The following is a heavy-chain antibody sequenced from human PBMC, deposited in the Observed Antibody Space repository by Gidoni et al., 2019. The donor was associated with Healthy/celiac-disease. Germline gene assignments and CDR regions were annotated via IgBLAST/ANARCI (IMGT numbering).Heavy chain of an antibody. CDR3: AKGPVKVVTPLDY. CDR1: GFTFSSYA. Sequence: EVQLLESGGGLVQPGGSMRLSCAASGFTFSSYAMSWVRQAPGKGLEWVSAISGSGGSTYYADSVKGRFTISRDNSKNTLYLQMNSLRAEDTAVYYCAKGPVKVVTPLDYWGQGTLVTVSS. V-gene: IGHV3-23*01. J-gene: IGHJ4*02. CDR2: ISGSGGST. D-gene: IGHD2-21*02.